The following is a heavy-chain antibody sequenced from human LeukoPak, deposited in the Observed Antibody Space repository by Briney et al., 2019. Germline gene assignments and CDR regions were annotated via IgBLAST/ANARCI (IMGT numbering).Heavy chain of an antibody. J-gene: IGHJ6*02. CDR2: LSAYNGNT. CDR3: ARDRGYFDWLLKTDYYYYGMDV. D-gene: IGHD3-9*01. Sequence: GASVKVSCKASGYTFTSYGISWVRQAPGQGLEWMGWLSAYNGNTNYAQKLRGRVTMTTDTSTSTAYMELRSLRSDDTAVYYCARDRGYFDWLLKTDYYYYGMDVWGQGTTVTVSS. CDR1: GYTFTSYG. V-gene: IGHV1-18*01.